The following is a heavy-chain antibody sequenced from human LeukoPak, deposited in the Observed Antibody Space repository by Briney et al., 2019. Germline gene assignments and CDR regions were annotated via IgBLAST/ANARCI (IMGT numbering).Heavy chain of an antibody. CDR3: ARDRGTYYYDSSGYFGY. CDR1: GYTFTGYY. D-gene: IGHD3-22*01. CDR2: INPNSGRT. Sequence: ASVKVSCKASGYTFTGYYMHWVRQAPGQGLEWMGWINPNSGRTNYAQKFQGRVTMTRDTSISTAYMELSRLRSDDTAVYYCARDRGTYYYDSSGYFGYWGQGTLVTVSS. J-gene: IGHJ4*02. V-gene: IGHV1-2*02.